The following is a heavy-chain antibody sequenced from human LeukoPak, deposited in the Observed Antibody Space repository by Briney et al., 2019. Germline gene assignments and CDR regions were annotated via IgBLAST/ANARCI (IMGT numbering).Heavy chain of an antibody. D-gene: IGHD3-16*01. CDR1: GYTFTNYT. Sequence: ASVKVSCKASGYTFTNYTINWVRLAPGQGLEWMGWIDTNTGNPTYAQGFTGRFVFSLDTSVSTTYLHINSLKAEDTAVYYCARDASMINFDYWGQGSLVTVSS. CDR2: IDTNTGNP. J-gene: IGHJ4*02. CDR3: ARDASMINFDY. V-gene: IGHV7-4-1*02.